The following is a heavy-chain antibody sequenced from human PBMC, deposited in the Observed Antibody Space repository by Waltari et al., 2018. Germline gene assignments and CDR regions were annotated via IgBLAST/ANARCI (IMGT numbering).Heavy chain of an antibody. CDR2: IKNDGSDS. V-gene: IGHV3-74*01. Sequence: EVQLVESGGGLVQPGGSLRLTCADSGFHFSSFWMHWVRQVPGEGLVWVARIKNDGSDSGYADSVKGRFTISRDNAKNTLYLEMNSLRVEDTAVYYCAKDLHWGQSDYWGQGTLVTVSS. J-gene: IGHJ4*02. CDR1: GFHFSSFW. CDR3: AKDLHWGQSDY. D-gene: IGHD3-16*01.